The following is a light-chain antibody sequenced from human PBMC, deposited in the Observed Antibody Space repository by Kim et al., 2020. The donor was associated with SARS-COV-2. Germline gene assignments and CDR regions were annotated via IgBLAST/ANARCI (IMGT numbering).Light chain of an antibody. CDR3: QQYYSYPYT. CDR1: QGISSY. CDR2: AAS. Sequence: SASTRGRGTITCRASQGISSYLAWYQQKPGKAPKLLIYAASTLQSGVPSRFSGSGSGTDFTLTISCLQSEDFATYYCQQYYSYPYTFGQGTKLEI. J-gene: IGKJ2*01. V-gene: IGKV1-8*01.